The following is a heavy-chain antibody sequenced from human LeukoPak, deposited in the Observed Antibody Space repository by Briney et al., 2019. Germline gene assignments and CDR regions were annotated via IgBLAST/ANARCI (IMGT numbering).Heavy chain of an antibody. V-gene: IGHV4-31*03. CDR1: GGSISSGGYC. Sequence: SETLSLTCTVSGGSISSGGYCWSWIRQHPGKGLEWIGYIYYSGSTYYNPSLKSRVTISVDTSKNQFSLRLSSVTAADTAVYYCARDGGAVTTYAFDIWGRGTMVTVSS. CDR3: ARDGGAVTTYAFDI. D-gene: IGHD4-17*01. CDR2: IYYSGST. J-gene: IGHJ3*02.